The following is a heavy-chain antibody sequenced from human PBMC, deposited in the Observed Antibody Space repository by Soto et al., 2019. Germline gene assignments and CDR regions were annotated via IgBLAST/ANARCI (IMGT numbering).Heavy chain of an antibody. D-gene: IGHD3-10*01. Sequence: SETLSLTGAVSGGSIGGVGYSWSWIRQPPGGGLEWIGYMYHSGTFLKSPSLKTRLTMSLDMSKNQFSLTLNSMTAADTAVYYCARAQFYSGSGNYNNLMFDAWGQGIQVTAPQ. CDR1: GGSIGGVGYS. J-gene: IGHJ5*02. CDR2: MYHSGTF. V-gene: IGHV4-30-2*01. CDR3: ARAQFYSGSGNYNNLMFDA.